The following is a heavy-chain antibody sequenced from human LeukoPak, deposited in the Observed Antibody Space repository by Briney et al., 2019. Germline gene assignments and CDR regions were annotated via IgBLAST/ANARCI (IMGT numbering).Heavy chain of an antibody. J-gene: IGHJ4*02. CDR2: IKQDGSEQ. Sequence: GGSLRLSCAASGFTFSSFWMSWVRQAPGKGLEWVANIKQDGSEQSYVESVKGRFTISRDNAENSLYLQMNSLKTEDTALYYCAKALGLGYCSGGSCYEFHYWGQGTLVTVSS. CDR3: AKALGLGYCSGGSCYEFHY. D-gene: IGHD2-15*01. V-gene: IGHV3-7*03. CDR1: GFTFSSFW.